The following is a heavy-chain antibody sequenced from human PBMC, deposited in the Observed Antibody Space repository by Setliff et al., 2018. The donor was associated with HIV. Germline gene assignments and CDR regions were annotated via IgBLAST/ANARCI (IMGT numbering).Heavy chain of an antibody. CDR1: GGSISSSRYY. CDR2: IYYSGTT. J-gene: IGHJ6*04. D-gene: IGHD2-21*01. CDR3: ARLYSTVTPDI. V-gene: IGHV4-39*01. Sequence: PSETLSLTCTVSGGSISSSRYYWGWIRQPPGKGLEWLGTIYYSGTTYYNPSLKSRVTISVDTSKNQFSLKLSSVTAADTAVYYCARLYSTVTPDIWGKGTTVTVSS.